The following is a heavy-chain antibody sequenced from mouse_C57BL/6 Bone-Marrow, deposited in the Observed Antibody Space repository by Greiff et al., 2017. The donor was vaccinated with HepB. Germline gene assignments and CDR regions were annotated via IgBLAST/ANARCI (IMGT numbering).Heavy chain of an antibody. J-gene: IGHJ2*01. D-gene: IGHD1-1*01. V-gene: IGHV1-69*01. Sequence: QVQLKEPGAELVMPGASVKLSCKASGYTFTSYWMHWVKQRPGQGLEWIGEIDPSDSYTNYNQKFKGKSTLTVDKSSSTAYMQLSSLTSEDSAVYYCASHITTVPFDYWGQGTTLTVSS. CDR1: GYTFTSYW. CDR3: ASHITTVPFDY. CDR2: IDPSDSYT.